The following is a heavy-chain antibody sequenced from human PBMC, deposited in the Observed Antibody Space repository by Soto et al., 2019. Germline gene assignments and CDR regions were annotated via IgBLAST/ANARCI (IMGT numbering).Heavy chain of an antibody. CDR3: ARDYGSGKFDKNNWFDP. CDR2: INPNSGGT. D-gene: IGHD3-10*01. V-gene: IGHV1-2*02. Sequence: QVPLVQSGAEVKKPGASVKVSCKASGYTFTGYYMHWVRQAPGQGLEWMGWINPNSGGTNYAQKFQGRVTMTRDTSISTAYMELSRLRSDDTAVYYCARDYGSGKFDKNNWFDPWGQGTLVTVSS. CDR1: GYTFTGYY. J-gene: IGHJ5*02.